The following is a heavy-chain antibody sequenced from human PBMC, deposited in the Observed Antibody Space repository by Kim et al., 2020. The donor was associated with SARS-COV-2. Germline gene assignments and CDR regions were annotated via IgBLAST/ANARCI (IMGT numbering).Heavy chain of an antibody. V-gene: IGHV3-15*01. D-gene: IGHD2-15*01. CDR3: TTDNDIVVVVAATNNDY. Sequence: VKGRFTISRDDSKNTLYLQMNSLKTEDTAVYYCTTDNDIVVVVAATNNDYWGQGTLVTVSS. J-gene: IGHJ4*02.